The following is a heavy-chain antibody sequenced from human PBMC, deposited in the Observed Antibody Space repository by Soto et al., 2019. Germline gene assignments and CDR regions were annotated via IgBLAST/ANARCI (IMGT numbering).Heavy chain of an antibody. CDR2: ISAYNGNT. J-gene: IGHJ4*02. V-gene: IGHV1-18*01. CDR3: ARDYDYDILTGLDY. D-gene: IGHD3-9*01. CDR1: GYTFTSYG. Sequence: ASVKVSCKASGYTFTSYGISWVRQAPGQGLEWMGWISAYNGNTNYAQKLQGRVTMTTDTSTSTAYMELRSLRSDDTAVYYCARDYDYDILTGLDYWGQGTLVTVSS.